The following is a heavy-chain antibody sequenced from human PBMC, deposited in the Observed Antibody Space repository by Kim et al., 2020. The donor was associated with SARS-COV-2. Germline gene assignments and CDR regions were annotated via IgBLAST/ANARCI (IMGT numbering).Heavy chain of an antibody. V-gene: IGHV4-39*01. Sequence: SETLSLTCTVSGGSISSCSYYWGWIRQPPGKGLEWIGSIYYSESTYYNPSLKSRVTISVDTSKSQFSLKLSSVTAADTAVYYCARTYCGGVCPIPSPHFDYWGQGTLVTVSS. D-gene: IGHD2-21*02. J-gene: IGHJ4*02. CDR1: GGSISSCSYY. CDR2: IYYSEST. CDR3: ARTYCGGVCPIPSPHFDY.